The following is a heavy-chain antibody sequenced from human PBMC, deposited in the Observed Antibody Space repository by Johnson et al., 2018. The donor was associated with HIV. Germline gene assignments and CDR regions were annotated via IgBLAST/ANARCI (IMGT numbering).Heavy chain of an antibody. CDR2: IKQDGREK. V-gene: IGHV3-7*01. CDR3: ASADYNWVSPGAFDI. Sequence: VQLVESGGGLVQPGGSLRLSCAASGFTFITYWMSWVRQAPGKGLEWVANIKQDGREKYYVGSVKGRFTISRDNAKNSLYLQMNSLRAEDTAVYYCASADYNWVSPGAFDIWGQGTTVTVSS. CDR1: GFTFITYW. D-gene: IGHD1-20*01. J-gene: IGHJ3*02.